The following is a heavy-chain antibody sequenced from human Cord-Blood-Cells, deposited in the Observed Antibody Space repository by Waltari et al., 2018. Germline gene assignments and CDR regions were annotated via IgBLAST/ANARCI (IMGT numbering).Heavy chain of an antibody. J-gene: IGHJ4*02. V-gene: IGHV4-4*02. Sequence: QVQLQESGPGLVKPSGTLSLTCAVSGGSISSSNWWRWVRQPPGEGLEWIGEIYHSGSTNYNPSLKSRVTISVDKSKNQFSLKLSSVTAADTAVYYCARDSYAAAGTERQTNWGQGTLVTVSS. D-gene: IGHD6-13*01. CDR1: GGSISSSNW. CDR3: ARDSYAAAGTERQTN. CDR2: IYHSGST.